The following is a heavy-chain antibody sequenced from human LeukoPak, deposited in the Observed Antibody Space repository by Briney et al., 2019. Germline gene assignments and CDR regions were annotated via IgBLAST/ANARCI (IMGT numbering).Heavy chain of an antibody. V-gene: IGHV4-34*01. D-gene: IGHD3-10*01. CDR2: INHSGST. CDR1: GGSFSGYY. J-gene: IGHJ4*02. Sequence: TSETLSLTCAVYGGSFSGYYWSWIRQPPGKGLEWIGEINHSGSTNYNPSLKSRVTISVDTSKNQFPLKLSSVTAADTAVYYCARHVKGSYYGSGSYPYYFDYWGQGTLVTVSS. CDR3: ARHVKGSYYGSGSYPYYFDY.